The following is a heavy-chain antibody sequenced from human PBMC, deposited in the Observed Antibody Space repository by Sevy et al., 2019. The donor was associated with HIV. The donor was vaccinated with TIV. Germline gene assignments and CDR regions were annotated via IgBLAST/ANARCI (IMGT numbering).Heavy chain of an antibody. D-gene: IGHD2-15*01. CDR3: AKDLLLYCSGSSCYIDY. CDR1: GFTFSSYG. Sequence: GGSLRLSCAASGFTFSSYGMHWVRQAPGKGLEWVAVISYDGSNKYYADSVKGRFTISRDNSKNTLYLQMKSLRAEDTAVYYCAKDLLLYCSGSSCYIDYWGQGTLVTVSS. V-gene: IGHV3-30*18. CDR2: ISYDGSNK. J-gene: IGHJ4*02.